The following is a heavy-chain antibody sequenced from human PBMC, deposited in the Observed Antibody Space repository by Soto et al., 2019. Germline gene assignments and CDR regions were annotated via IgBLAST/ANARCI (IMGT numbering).Heavy chain of an antibody. D-gene: IGHD3-16*01. V-gene: IGHV4-59*01. J-gene: IGHJ4*02. CDR2: IYFNGNT. CDR1: ADSFSKYY. CDR3: ASVTFGGIDLAH. Sequence: SETLSLTCTVSADSFSKYYWTWTRQPPGKGLEWIGYIYFNGNTKYNPSLEGRLTISIDTSKKEFSLKLSSVTAADAAVYYCASVTFGGIDLAHWGQGTLVTVSS.